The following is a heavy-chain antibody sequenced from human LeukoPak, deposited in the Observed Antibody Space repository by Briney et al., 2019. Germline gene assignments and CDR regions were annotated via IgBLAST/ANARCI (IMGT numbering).Heavy chain of an antibody. D-gene: IGHD3-10*01. CDR3: ARGVAYYYGSGSRGYNWFDP. CDR2: INPNSDGT. V-gene: IGHV1-2*04. CDR1: GYTFTGYY. Sequence: ASVKVSCKASGYTFTGYYMHWVRQAPGQGLEWMGWINPNSDGTNYAQKFQGWVTMTRDTSISTAYMELSRLRSDDTAVYYCARGVAYYYGSGSRGYNWFDPWGQGTLVTVSS. J-gene: IGHJ5*02.